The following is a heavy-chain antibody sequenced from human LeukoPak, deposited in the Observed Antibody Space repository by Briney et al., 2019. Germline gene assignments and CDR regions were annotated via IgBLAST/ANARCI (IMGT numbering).Heavy chain of an antibody. V-gene: IGHV4-59*08. CDR1: SGSIRNYH. CDR3: ARQYDYDSSGYYFGY. CDR2: IYYSGST. Sequence: PSETLSLICTVSSGSIRNYHWSWIRQPPGKGLEWVGYIYYSGSTIYNPSLESRVTISVDMSKNQFSLKLSSVTAADTAVYYCARQYDYDSSGYYFGYWGQGTLVTVSS. D-gene: IGHD3-22*01. J-gene: IGHJ4*02.